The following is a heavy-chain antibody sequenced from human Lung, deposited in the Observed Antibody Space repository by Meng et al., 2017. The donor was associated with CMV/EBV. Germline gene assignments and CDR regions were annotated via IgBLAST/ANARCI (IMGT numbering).Heavy chain of an antibody. CDR3: ARNNCSSTSCYSLYYYGMDV. CDR2: IYSGGST. D-gene: IGHD2-2*01. J-gene: IGHJ6*02. Sequence: GGSLRLXCAASGFTVSSNYMSWVRQAPGKGLEWVSVIYSGGSTYYADSVKGRFTISRDNSKNTLYLQMNSLRAEDTAVYYCARNNCSSTSCYSLYYYGMDVWGQGTXVNVSS. V-gene: IGHV3-53*01. CDR1: GFTVSSNY.